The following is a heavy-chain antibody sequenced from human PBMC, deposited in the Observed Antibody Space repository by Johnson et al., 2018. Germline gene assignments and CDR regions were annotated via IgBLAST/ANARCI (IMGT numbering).Heavy chain of an antibody. V-gene: IGHV1-69*01. J-gene: IGHJ6*03. Sequence: QVQLVQSGAEVKKPGSSVEVSCKASGGTFSSYAISWVRQAPGQGLEWMGGIIPIFGTANYAQKFQGRVTITAAESTITAYMELSSLRSEDTAVYYCASTSYYDILTGYLRYYYMDVWGKGTTVTVSS. CDR3: ASTSYYDILTGYLRYYYMDV. CDR1: GGTFSSYA. D-gene: IGHD3-9*01. CDR2: IIPIFGTA.